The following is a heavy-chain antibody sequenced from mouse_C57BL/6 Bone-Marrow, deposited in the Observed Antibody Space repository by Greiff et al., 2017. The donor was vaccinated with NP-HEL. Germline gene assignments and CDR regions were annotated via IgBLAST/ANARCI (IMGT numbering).Heavy chain of an antibody. CDR3: ARDGQSTMVTTGFAY. CDR2: ISYDGSN. J-gene: IGHJ3*01. Sequence: EVHLVESGPGLVKPSQSLSLTCSVTGYSITSGYYWNWIRQFPGNKLEWMGYISYDGSNNYNPSLKNRISITRDTSKNQFFLKLNSVTTEDTATYYCARDGQSTMVTTGFAYWGQGTLVTVSA. D-gene: IGHD2-2*01. CDR1: GYSITSGYY. V-gene: IGHV3-6*01.